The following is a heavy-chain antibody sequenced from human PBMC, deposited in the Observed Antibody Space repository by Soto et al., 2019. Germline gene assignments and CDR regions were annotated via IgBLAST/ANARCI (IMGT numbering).Heavy chain of an antibody. CDR1: GFTFSSYG. CDR2: IWHDGGNK. Sequence: VRLSCAASGFTFSSYGMHWVRQAPGKGLEWVAFIWHDGGNKFYAESVKGRSTISRDNSKNTLYLQMTSLSAEDAAMYYCARDGDVNTGFGKDYWGQGTLVTVSS. J-gene: IGHJ4*02. CDR3: ARDGDVNTGFGKDY. V-gene: IGHV3-33*01. D-gene: IGHD3-16*01.